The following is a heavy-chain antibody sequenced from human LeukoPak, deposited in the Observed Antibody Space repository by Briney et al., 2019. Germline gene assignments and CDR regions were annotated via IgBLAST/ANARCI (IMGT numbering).Heavy chain of an antibody. V-gene: IGHV3-48*01. J-gene: IGHJ4*02. CDR3: AKDAGASSWYPYYFDY. CDR1: GFTFSSYS. CDR2: ISSSSSTI. D-gene: IGHD6-13*01. Sequence: GGSLRLSCAASGFTFSSYSMNWVRQAPGKGLEWVSYISSSSSTIYYADSVKGRFTISRDNAKNSLYLQMNSLRAEDTAVYYCAKDAGASSWYPYYFDYWGQGTLVTVSS.